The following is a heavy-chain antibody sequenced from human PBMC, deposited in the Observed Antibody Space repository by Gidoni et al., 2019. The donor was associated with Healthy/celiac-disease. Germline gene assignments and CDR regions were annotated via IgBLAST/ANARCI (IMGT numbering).Heavy chain of an antibody. V-gene: IGHV5-51*03. J-gene: IGHJ4*02. D-gene: IGHD3-10*01. CDR2: IYPGDSDT. CDR1: GYSSTSYW. CDR3: ARRGPAGGFGELYFGY. Sequence: EAPLVQSGAEVKEPGECLKISCTRSGYSSTSYWLGWVRQMPGKGLEWMGIIYPGDSDTRYGPSFQGQVTISADKSISTAYLQWSSLKASDTAMYYCARRGPAGGFGELYFGYWGQGTLVTVSS.